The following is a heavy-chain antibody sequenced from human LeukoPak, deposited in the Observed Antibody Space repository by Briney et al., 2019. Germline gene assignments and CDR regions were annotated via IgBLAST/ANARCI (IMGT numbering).Heavy chain of an antibody. V-gene: IGHV4-59*11. CDR2: ISYTGST. CDR3: ARDPTTVTKGFDI. CDR1: DASFSSHY. J-gene: IGHJ3*02. Sequence: SETLSLTCIVSDASFSSHYWTWIRQPPGKGLGWIGYISYTGSTNYNPSLKSRVTISVDTSKNQFSLKLSSVTAADTAVYYCARDPTTVTKGFDIWGQGTMVTVSS. D-gene: IGHD4-17*01.